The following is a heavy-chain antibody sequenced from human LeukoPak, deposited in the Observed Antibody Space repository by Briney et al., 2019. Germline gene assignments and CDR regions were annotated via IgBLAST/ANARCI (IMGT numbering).Heavy chain of an antibody. V-gene: IGHV3-33*01. CDR2: IWYDGSNK. J-gene: IGHJ4*02. CDR3: ARGPPSSGYYYPVRY. Sequence: PGGSLRLSCAASGFTFSSYGMHWVRQAPGKGLECVAVIWYDGSNKYYADSVKGRFTISRDNSKNTLYLQMNSLRAEDTAVYYCARGPPSSGYYYPVRYWGQGTLVTVSS. D-gene: IGHD3-22*01. CDR1: GFTFSSYG.